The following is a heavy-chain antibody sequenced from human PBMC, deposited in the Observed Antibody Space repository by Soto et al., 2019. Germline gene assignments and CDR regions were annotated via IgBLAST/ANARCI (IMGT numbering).Heavy chain of an antibody. V-gene: IGHV5-51*01. D-gene: IGHD3-3*01. CDR3: ARHGFLRFLEKHDAFDI. CDR1: GYSFTSYW. CDR2: IYPGDSDT. J-gene: IGHJ3*02. Sequence: PGESLKISCKGSGYSFTSYWIGWVRQMPGKGLEWMGIIYPGDSDTRYSPSFQGQVTISADKSISTAYLQWSSLKASDTAMYYCARHGFLRFLEKHDAFDIWGQGTMVTVSS.